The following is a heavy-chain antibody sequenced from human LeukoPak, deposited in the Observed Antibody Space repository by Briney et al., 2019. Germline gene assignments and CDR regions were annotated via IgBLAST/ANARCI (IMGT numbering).Heavy chain of an antibody. CDR2: ISYDGSNK. Sequence: PGRSLRLSCAASGFTFSSYGMHWVRQAPGKGLEWVAVISYDGSNKYYADSVKGRFTISRDNSKNTLYLQMNSLRAEDTAVYYCAKDADSSGWNFDYWGQGTLVTVSS. J-gene: IGHJ4*02. V-gene: IGHV3-30*18. CDR1: GFTFSSYG. CDR3: AKDADSSGWNFDY. D-gene: IGHD6-19*01.